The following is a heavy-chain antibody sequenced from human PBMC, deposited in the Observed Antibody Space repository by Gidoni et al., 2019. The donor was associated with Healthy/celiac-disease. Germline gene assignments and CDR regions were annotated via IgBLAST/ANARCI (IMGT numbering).Heavy chain of an antibody. Sequence: QVQLVESGGGVVQPGRSLRLSCAASGFTFSSHGMHWVRQAPGKGLEWVAVIWYDGSNKYYEDSVKGRFTISRDNSKNTLYLQMNSLRAEDTAVYYCARDPGGSSGYSGLDYWGQGTLVTVSS. CDR3: ARDPGGSSGYSGLDY. D-gene: IGHD3-22*01. J-gene: IGHJ4*02. V-gene: IGHV3-33*01. CDR1: GFTFSSHG. CDR2: IWYDGSNK.